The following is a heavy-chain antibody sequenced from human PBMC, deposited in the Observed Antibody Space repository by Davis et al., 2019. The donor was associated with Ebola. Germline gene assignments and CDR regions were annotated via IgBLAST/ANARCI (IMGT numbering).Heavy chain of an antibody. CDR2: IRYDGSNK. D-gene: IGHD2-15*01. CDR3: ARGDIVVVVAATTLADV. CDR1: GFTFSSYG. J-gene: IGHJ6*04. V-gene: IGHV3-30*02. Sequence: PGGSLRLSCAASGFTFSSYGMHWVRQAPGKGLEWVAFIRYDGSNKYYADSVKGRFTISRDNSKNTLYLQMNSLRAEDTAVYYCARGDIVVVVAATTLADVWGKGTTVTVPS.